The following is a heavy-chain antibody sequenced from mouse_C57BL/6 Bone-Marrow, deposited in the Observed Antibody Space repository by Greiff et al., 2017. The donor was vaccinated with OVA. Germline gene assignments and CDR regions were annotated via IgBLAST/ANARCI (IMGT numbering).Heavy chain of an antibody. V-gene: IGHV1-64*01. D-gene: IGHD1-1*01. J-gene: IGHJ3*01. Sequence: QVKLLQPGAELVKPGASVKLSCKASGYTFTSYWMHWVKQRPGQGLEWIGMIHPNSGSTNYNEKFKSKATLTVDKSSSTAYMQLSSLTSEDSAVYYCARNGYYGSSPWFAYWGQGTLVTVSA. CDR2: IHPNSGST. CDR3: ARNGYYGSSPWFAY. CDR1: GYTFTSYW.